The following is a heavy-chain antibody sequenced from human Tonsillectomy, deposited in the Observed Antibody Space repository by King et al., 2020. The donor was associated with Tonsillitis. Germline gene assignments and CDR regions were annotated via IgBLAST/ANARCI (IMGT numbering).Heavy chain of an antibody. D-gene: IGHD2-15*01. V-gene: IGHV1-8*01. CDR3: ARGPYCSGGSCYSIYYFDY. CDR2: MNPNSGNT. CDR1: GYTFTSYD. Sequence: VQLVESGAEVKKPGASVKVSCKASGYTFTSYDINWVRQATGQGLEWMGWMNPNSGNTGYAQKFQGRVTMTRNTSISTAYMELSSLRSEDTAVYYIARGPYCSGGSCYSIYYFDYWGQGTLVTVSS. J-gene: IGHJ4*02.